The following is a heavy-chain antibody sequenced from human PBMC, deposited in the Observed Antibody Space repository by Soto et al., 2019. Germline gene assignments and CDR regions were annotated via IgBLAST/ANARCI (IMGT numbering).Heavy chain of an antibody. Sequence: QVQLVQSGAEVKKPGSSVKVSCKASGGTFSSYTISWVRQAPGQGLEWMGRIIPILGIANYAQKFQGRVTITAHKSKSIXYMELSSLRSEDTAVYYCARGHVGMATSSYWYFDLWGRGTLVTVSS. J-gene: IGHJ2*01. CDR2: IIPILGIA. CDR3: ARGHVGMATSSYWYFDL. V-gene: IGHV1-69*02. D-gene: IGHD5-12*01. CDR1: GGTFSSYT.